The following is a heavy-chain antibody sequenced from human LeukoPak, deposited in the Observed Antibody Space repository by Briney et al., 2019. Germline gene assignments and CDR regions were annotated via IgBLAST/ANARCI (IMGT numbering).Heavy chain of an antibody. CDR2: FYAGGNT. V-gene: IGHV3-66*01. CDR1: GFTFSSYA. CDR3: VSKGYCSGGTCNWYFGL. D-gene: IGHD2-15*01. J-gene: IGHJ2*01. Sequence: GGSLRLSCAASGFTFSSYAMSWVRQAPGKGLEWVSVFYAGGNTNYADSVKGRFTMSRDNSKNALYLQMNSLRGDDTALYFCVSKGYCSGGTCNWYFGLWGRGTLVTVSS.